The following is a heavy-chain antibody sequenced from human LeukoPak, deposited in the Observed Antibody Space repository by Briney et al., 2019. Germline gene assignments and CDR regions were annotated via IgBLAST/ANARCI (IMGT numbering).Heavy chain of an antibody. CDR1: GFTFSSYG. CDR3: ARDRSPSVAGLYYYYGMDV. V-gene: IGHV3-33*01. Sequence: GGSLRLSCAASGFTFSSYGMHWVRQAPGKGLEWVAVIWYDGSNKYYADSVKGRFTISRDNSKNTLYLQINSLRAEDTAVYYRARDRSPSVAGLYYYYGMDVWGQGTTVTASS. CDR2: IWYDGSNK. J-gene: IGHJ6*02. D-gene: IGHD6-19*01.